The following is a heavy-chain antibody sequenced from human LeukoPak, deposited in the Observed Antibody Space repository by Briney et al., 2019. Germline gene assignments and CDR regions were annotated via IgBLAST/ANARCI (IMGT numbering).Heavy chain of an antibody. D-gene: IGHD6-13*01. Sequence: GGSLRLSCAASGFTVSSNYMSWVRQAPGKGLEWVSVIYSGGSTYYADSVKGRFTISRDNSKNTLYLQMNSLRAEDTAVYYCARVIAAAGYYYYYMDVWGKGTTVTISS. CDR1: GFTVSSNY. CDR3: ARVIAAAGYYYYYMDV. CDR2: IYSGGST. J-gene: IGHJ6*03. V-gene: IGHV3-53*01.